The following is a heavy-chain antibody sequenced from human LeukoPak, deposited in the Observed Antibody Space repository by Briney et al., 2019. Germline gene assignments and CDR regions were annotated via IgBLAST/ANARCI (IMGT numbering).Heavy chain of an antibody. D-gene: IGHD7-27*01. Sequence: ASVKVSCKASGYTFTSYYMDWVRQAPGQGLEWMGWIKPDSGDTHYVQKFQGRVTMTRDTSITTAYMELSLRSDDTAVYYCAKFDQDWGTFDYWGQGTVVTVSS. V-gene: IGHV1-2*02. CDR3: AKFDQDWGTFDY. J-gene: IGHJ4*02. CDR1: GYTFTSYY. CDR2: IKPDSGDT.